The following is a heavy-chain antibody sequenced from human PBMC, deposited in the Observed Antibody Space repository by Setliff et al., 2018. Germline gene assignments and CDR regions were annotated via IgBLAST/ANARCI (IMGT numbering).Heavy chain of an antibody. Sequence: SETLSLTCTVSGDSISSSTYHWGWIRQSPGKGLEWIGNIYYNGNTNKNPSLKSRVTISVDTSRDKFSLRLSSVTAADTAMYYCARVRVVQGYYEFDYWGQGTLVTVSS. D-gene: IGHD3-16*01. CDR1: GDSISSSTYH. V-gene: IGHV4-39*07. J-gene: IGHJ4*02. CDR2: IYYNGNT. CDR3: ARVRVVQGYYEFDY.